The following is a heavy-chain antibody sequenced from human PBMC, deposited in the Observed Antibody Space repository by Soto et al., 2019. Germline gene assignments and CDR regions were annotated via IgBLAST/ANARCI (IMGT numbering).Heavy chain of an antibody. CDR3: ARDLAAAGAFDC. V-gene: IGHV1-18*01. J-gene: IGHJ4*02. CDR1: GYTFTNYA. CDR2: ISAYNGNT. D-gene: IGHD6-13*01. Sequence: QVQLVQSGAEVKKPGASVKVSCKASGYTFTNYAFSWVRQAPGQGLEWMGWISAYNGNTNYPQKLQGRVTMTTDTSTSTAYMELRSLRSDDTAVYYCARDLAAAGAFDCWGQGTLVTSSS.